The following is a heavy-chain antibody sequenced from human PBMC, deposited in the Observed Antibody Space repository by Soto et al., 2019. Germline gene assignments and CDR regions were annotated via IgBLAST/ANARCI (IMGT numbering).Heavy chain of an antibody. V-gene: IGHV3-7*01. D-gene: IGHD2-8*01. CDR3: ARTKGAVAFDM. Sequence: EVQLVESGGGLVQPGGSLRLSCAASGFDFSTYWMGWVRQAPGKGPEWVANIKEDGNEKHYVDSLKGRFTISRDNADNSLYLQVNGLRVEDTAVYYCARTKGAVAFDMWGQGTMVTVSS. CDR2: IKEDGNEK. CDR1: GFDFSTYW. J-gene: IGHJ3*02.